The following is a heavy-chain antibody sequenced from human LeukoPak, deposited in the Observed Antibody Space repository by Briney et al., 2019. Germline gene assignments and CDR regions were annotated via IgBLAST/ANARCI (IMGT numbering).Heavy chain of an antibody. Sequence: SETLSLTCTVSGGSISSSSYYWGWIRQPPGKGLEWIGSIYYSGSTYYNPSLKSRVTISVDTSKNQFSLKLSSVTAADTAVYYCARDLGTAMEPFDYWGQGTLVTVSS. CDR2: IYYSGST. V-gene: IGHV4-39*07. CDR1: GGSISSSSYY. J-gene: IGHJ4*02. D-gene: IGHD5-18*01. CDR3: ARDLGTAMEPFDY.